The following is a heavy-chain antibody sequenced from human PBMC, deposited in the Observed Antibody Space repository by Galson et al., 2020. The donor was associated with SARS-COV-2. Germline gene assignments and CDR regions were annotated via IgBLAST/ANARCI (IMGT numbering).Heavy chain of an antibody. V-gene: IGHV4-31*03. CDR2: IYYSGST. D-gene: IGHD3-3*01. Sequence: SETLSLTCTVSGGSISSGGYYWSWIRQHPGKGLEWIGYIYYSGSTHYNPSLKSRVTISVDTSKNQFSLKLSSVTAADTAVYYCARAGRTIFGVVIQFDPWGQGTLVTVSS. J-gene: IGHJ5*02. CDR1: GGSISSGGYY. CDR3: ARAGRTIFGVVIQFDP.